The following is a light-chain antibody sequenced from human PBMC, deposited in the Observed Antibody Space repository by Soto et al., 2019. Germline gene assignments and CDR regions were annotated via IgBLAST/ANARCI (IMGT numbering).Light chain of an antibody. CDR1: SSDIGGYDY. V-gene: IGLV2-14*01. J-gene: IGLJ2*01. CDR3: TSYASGSSHVV. CDR2: DVN. Sequence: QSALTQPASVSGSPGQSITLSCTGTSSDIGGYDYVSWYQRHPGKAPKLIIYDVNNRPSGVSNRFSGSKSGNTASLTISGLPDEDEADYYCTSYASGSSHVVFGGGTKVTVL.